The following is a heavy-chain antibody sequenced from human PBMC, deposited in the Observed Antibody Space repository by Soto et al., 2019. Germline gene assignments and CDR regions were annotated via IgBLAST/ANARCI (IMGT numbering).Heavy chain of an antibody. CDR2: INPNSGGT. CDR1: GYTFTGYY. V-gene: IGHV1-2*04. Sequence: GASVKVSCKASGYTFTGYYMHWVRQAPGQGLEWMGWINPNSGGTNYAQKFQGWVTMTRDTSISTAYMELSRLRSDDTAVYYCARDEVYYDSSGYYYPKYYFDYWGQGTLVTVSS. CDR3: ARDEVYYDSSGYYYPKYYFDY. D-gene: IGHD3-22*01. J-gene: IGHJ4*02.